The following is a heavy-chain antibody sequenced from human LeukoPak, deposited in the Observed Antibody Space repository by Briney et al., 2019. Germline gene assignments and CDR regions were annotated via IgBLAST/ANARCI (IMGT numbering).Heavy chain of an antibody. CDR2: ISGNSDTI. CDR3: ARVLVPPYVSTWYPAFDL. Sequence: PGGPLRLSCAASGFTLSNYAMNWVRQAPGKGLEWVSYISGNSDTIYYAQSLKGRSTISRDNAKNSLYLQVSGLRAEDTAVYYCARVLVPPYVSTWYPAFDLWGQGALITVSS. V-gene: IGHV3-48*04. CDR1: GFTLSNYA. J-gene: IGHJ4*02. D-gene: IGHD6-6*01.